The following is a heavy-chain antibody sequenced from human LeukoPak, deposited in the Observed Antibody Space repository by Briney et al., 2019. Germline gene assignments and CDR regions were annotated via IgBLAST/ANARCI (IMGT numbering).Heavy chain of an antibody. J-gene: IGHJ5*02. CDR3: ARSRASKLRTQGPFDP. Sequence: ASVKVSCKASGYTFTSYDINWVRQATGQGLEWMGWMNPNSGNTGYAQKFQGRVTMTRNTSISTAYMELSSLRSEDTAVYYCARSRASKLRTQGPFDPWGQGTLVTVSS. D-gene: IGHD3-3*01. CDR2: MNPNSGNT. CDR1: GYTFTSYD. V-gene: IGHV1-8*01.